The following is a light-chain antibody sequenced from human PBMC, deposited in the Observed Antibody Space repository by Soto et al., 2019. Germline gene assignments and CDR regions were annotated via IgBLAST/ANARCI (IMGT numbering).Light chain of an antibody. V-gene: IGKV1-39*01. CDR3: QQSYSTPLT. Sequence: DIQMTQSPSSLSASVGDRVTITCRASQSISNALNWYQQKPGKAPKVLICAASNLQSGVPSRFSGSGSGTDFTFTISSPQPEDFATYSCQQSYSTPLTFGGGTKVEIK. CDR2: AAS. CDR1: QSISNA. J-gene: IGKJ4*01.